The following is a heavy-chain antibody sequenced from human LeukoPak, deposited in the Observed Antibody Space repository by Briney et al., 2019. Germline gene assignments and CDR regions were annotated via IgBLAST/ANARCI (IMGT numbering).Heavy chain of an antibody. CDR2: INHSGST. V-gene: IGHV4-34*01. CDR3: AREILTGGIDY. J-gene: IGHJ4*02. CDR1: GGSFSGYY. D-gene: IGHD3-9*01. Sequence: SETLSLTCAVYGGSFSGYYWSWIRQPPGKGLEWIGEINHSGSTNYNPSLKSRVTISVDTSKNQFSLKLSSVTAADTAVYYCAREILTGGIDYWGQGTLVTVSS.